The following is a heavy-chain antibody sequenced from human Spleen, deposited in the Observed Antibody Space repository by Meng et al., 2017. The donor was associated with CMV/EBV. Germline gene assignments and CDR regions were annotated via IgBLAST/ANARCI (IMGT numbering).Heavy chain of an antibody. CDR2: IYYSGNT. CDR3: ARDSGSYHNWFDP. J-gene: IGHJ5*02. Sequence: VSGGSTSSSSSYWGWIRQPPGKGLEWIGSIYYSGNTFYNPSLESRLIISVDTSKNQFSLELSSVTAADTAVYYCARDSGSYHNWFDPWGQGTLVTVSS. CDR1: GGSTSSSSSY. V-gene: IGHV4-39*07. D-gene: IGHD1-26*01.